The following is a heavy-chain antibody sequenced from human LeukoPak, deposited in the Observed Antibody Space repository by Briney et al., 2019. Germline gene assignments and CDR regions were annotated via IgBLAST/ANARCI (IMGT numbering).Heavy chain of an antibody. CDR2: INPNSGGT. CDR3: ARALGYCSSTSCYVAYYYGMDV. V-gene: IGHV1-2*02. D-gene: IGHD2-2*01. Sequence: ASVTVSCTASGYTFTGYYMHWVRQAPGQGLAWMGWINPNSGGTNYAQKFQGRVTMTRDTSISTAYMELSRLRSDDTAVYYCARALGYCSSTSCYVAYYYGMDVWGQGTTVTVSS. J-gene: IGHJ6*02. CDR1: GYTFTGYY.